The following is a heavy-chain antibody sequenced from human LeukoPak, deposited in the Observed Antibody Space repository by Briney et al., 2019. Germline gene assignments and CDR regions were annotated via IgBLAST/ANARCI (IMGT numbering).Heavy chain of an antibody. J-gene: IGHJ4*02. CDR1: GFTFSSYA. Sequence: GGSLRLSCAASGFTFSSYAMHWVRQAPGKGLEYVSAISSNGGSTYYANSVKGRFTISRDNSKNTLYLQMGSLRAEDMAVYYCASEADDFWSGYYDDWGQGTLVTVSS. CDR2: ISSNGGST. D-gene: IGHD3-3*01. V-gene: IGHV3-64*01. CDR3: ASEADDFWSGYYDD.